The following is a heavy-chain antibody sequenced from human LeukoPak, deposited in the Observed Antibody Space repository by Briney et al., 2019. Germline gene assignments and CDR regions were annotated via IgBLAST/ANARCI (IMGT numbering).Heavy chain of an antibody. J-gene: IGHJ4*02. CDR2: ISGSGGST. V-gene: IGHV3-23*01. CDR1: GFTFSSYA. Sequence: GGSLRLSCAASGFTFSSYAMSWVRQAPGKGLEWVSAISGSGGSTYSADSVKGRFTISRDNSKNTLYRQMNSLRAEDTAVYYCAKGPYYYDSSGYPTNWGQGTLVTVSS. D-gene: IGHD3-22*01. CDR3: AKGPYYYDSSGYPTN.